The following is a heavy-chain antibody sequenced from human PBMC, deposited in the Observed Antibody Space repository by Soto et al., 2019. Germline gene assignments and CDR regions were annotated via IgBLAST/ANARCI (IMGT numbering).Heavy chain of an antibody. CDR3: AKVQEKWSKFFDY. J-gene: IGHJ4*02. D-gene: IGHD2-15*01. CDR2: INTYKGNT. V-gene: IGHV1-18*01. CDR1: GYTFTNYG. Sequence: QVQLVQSGAEVKKPGASVKVSCKASGYTFTNYGVSWVRQAPGQGLEWMGWINTYKGNTNYAQKFQGRVTMTTDTSTSAAYMELRILRSDDTAIYYCAKVQEKWSKFFDYLGQGTLVTV.